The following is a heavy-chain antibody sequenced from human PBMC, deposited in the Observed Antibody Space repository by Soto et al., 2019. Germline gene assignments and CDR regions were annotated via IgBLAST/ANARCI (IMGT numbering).Heavy chain of an antibody. CDR2: INSDGSST. V-gene: IGHV3-74*01. CDR3: ARADRFWYDSSYAHWFDP. J-gene: IGHJ5*02. Sequence: GGSLRLSCAASGFTFSSYWMHWVRQAPGKGLVWVSRINSDGSSTSYADSVKGRFTISRDNAKNTLYLQMNSLRAEDTAVYYCARADRFWYDSSYAHWFDPWGQGTLVTVSS. D-gene: IGHD3-22*01. CDR1: GFTFSSYW.